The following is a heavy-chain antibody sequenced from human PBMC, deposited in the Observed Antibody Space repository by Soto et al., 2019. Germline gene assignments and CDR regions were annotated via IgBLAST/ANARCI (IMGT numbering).Heavy chain of an antibody. J-gene: IGHJ4*02. CDR1: GGSISSGGYY. V-gene: IGHV4-31*03. CDR3: AREGRRIVGARYFDY. CDR2: IYYSGST. Sequence: LSLTCTVSGGSISSGGYYWSWIRQHPGKGLEWIGYIYYSGSTYYNPSLKSRVTISVDTSKNQFSLKLSSVTAADTAVYYCAREGRRIVGARYFDYWGQRTLVTSPQ. D-gene: IGHD1-26*01.